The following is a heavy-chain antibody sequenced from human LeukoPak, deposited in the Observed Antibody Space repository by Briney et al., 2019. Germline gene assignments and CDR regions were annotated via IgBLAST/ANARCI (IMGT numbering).Heavy chain of an antibody. Sequence: PGRSLRLSCAASGFTFSSYGMHWVRQAPGKGLEWVAVISYDGSNKYYADSVKGRFSISRDNSKNTLYLHMNSLRAEDTAVYYCAKDSPGSYWGQGTLVTVSS. V-gene: IGHV3-30*18. CDR3: AKDSPGSY. CDR1: GFTFSSYG. D-gene: IGHD2-15*01. J-gene: IGHJ4*02. CDR2: ISYDGSNK.